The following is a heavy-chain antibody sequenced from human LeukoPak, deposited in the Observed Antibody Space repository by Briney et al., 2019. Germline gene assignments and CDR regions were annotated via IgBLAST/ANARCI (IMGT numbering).Heavy chain of an antibody. D-gene: IGHD2-21*01. CDR2: IRYDGSNK. CDR3: AKDPIIAVPTPGWFDP. V-gene: IGHV3-30*02. Sequence: GGSLRLSYAASGFTFSSYGMHWVRQAPGKGLEWVAFIRYDGSNKYYADSVKGRFTISRDNSKNTLYLQMNSLRAEDTAVYYCAKDPIIAVPTPGWFDPWGQGTLVTVSS. CDR1: GFTFSSYG. J-gene: IGHJ5*02.